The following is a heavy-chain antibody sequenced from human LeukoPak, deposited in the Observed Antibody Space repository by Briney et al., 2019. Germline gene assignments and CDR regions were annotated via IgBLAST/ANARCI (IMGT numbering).Heavy chain of an antibody. CDR1: GFTFSSYG. Sequence: PGGSLRLSCAASGFTFSSYGMSWVRQAPGKGLEWVSAISGSGGSTYYADSVKGRFTISRDNAKNSLYLQMNSLRAEDTAVYYCARKGQERGGWFGELYPTEDYMDVWGKGTTVTISS. D-gene: IGHD3-10*01. J-gene: IGHJ6*03. V-gene: IGHV3-23*01. CDR2: ISGSGGST. CDR3: ARKGQERGGWFGELYPTEDYMDV.